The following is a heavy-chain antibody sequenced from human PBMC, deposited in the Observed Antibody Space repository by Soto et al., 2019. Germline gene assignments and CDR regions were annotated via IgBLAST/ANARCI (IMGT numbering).Heavy chain of an antibody. J-gene: IGHJ4*02. CDR2: INSDGTST. V-gene: IGHV3-74*01. CDR1: GFTFSSYW. CDR3: VRTSLVVAAATREDY. D-gene: IGHD2-15*01. Sequence: EVQLVESGGGLVQPGESLRLSCAASGFTFSSYWMHWVRQAPGKGLVWVSRINSDGTSTTYAGSVKGPFTITRDNAKNKLYLQMNSLRAEDTAVYYCVRTSLVVAAATREDYWGQGTLVTVSS.